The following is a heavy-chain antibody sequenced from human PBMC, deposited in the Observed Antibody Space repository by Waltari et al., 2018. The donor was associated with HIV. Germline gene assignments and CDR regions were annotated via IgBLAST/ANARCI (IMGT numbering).Heavy chain of an antibody. J-gene: IGHJ5*02. V-gene: IGHV3-23*01. CDR3: VRVMTGDYRSSWFDP. D-gene: IGHD4-17*01. CDR2: ISGSGGST. Sequence: EVQLLESGGGVVQPGGSLRLSCAASGFTFTNYAITWVRQAPGKGLGWVTAISGSGGSTYYAASVKGRFTISRDKSRNTLYLQMNSLRGDDTAVYYCVRVMTGDYRSSWFDPWGQGTLVTVSS. CDR1: GFTFTNYA.